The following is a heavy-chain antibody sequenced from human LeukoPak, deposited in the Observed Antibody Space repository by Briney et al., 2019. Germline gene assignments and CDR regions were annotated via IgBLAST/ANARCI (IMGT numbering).Heavy chain of an antibody. CDR3: ATDPTEGYYYGTDV. D-gene: IGHD4-11*01. J-gene: IGHJ6*02. Sequence: ASVKVSCKVSGYTLTELSMHWVRQTPGKGLEWMGGFDPEDGETIYAQKFLGRVTMTEDTSTDTAYMELSSLRSEDTAVYYCATDPTEGYYYGTDVWGQGTTVTVSS. CDR1: GYTLTELS. CDR2: FDPEDGET. V-gene: IGHV1-24*01.